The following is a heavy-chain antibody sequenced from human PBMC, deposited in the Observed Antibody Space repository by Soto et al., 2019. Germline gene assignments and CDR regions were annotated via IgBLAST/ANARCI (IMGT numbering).Heavy chain of an antibody. D-gene: IGHD3-16*01. V-gene: IGHV2-5*02. CDR3: ALGGATVKFGYYFDY. Sequence: QITLKESGPTLVKPTQTLTLTCTFSGFSLSTSGVGVGWIRQPPGKALEWLALIYWDDDKRYSPSLKSRLTITKDTSKNQVVLTMTNMDPVDTATYYCALGGATVKFGYYFDYWGQGTLVTVSS. J-gene: IGHJ4*02. CDR1: GFSLSTSGVG. CDR2: IYWDDDK.